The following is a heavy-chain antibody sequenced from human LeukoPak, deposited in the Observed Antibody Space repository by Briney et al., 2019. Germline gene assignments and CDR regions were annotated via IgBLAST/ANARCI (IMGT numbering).Heavy chain of an antibody. CDR2: INPSGGST. Sequence: ASVKVSCKASGYTFTSYYMHWVRQAPGQGLEWMGIINPSGGSTCYTQKFQGRVTMTRDTSTSTVYMELSSLRSEDTAVYYCARSHIPREFDPWGQGTLVTVSS. CDR3: ARSHIPREFDP. V-gene: IGHV1-46*01. CDR1: GYTFTSYY. J-gene: IGHJ5*02.